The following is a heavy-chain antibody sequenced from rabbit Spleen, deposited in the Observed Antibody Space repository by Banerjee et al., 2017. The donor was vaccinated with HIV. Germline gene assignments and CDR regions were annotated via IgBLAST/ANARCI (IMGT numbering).Heavy chain of an antibody. CDR3: ARDLAYVIGWNFNL. D-gene: IGHD6-1*01. CDR1: GFSFSDRDV. J-gene: IGHJ4*01. Sequence: QSLEESGGDLVKPGASLTVTCTASGFSFSDRDVMCWVRQAPGKGLEWIACINTATGKGVYASWAKGRFTISKTSSTTVTLQMTSLTAADTATYFCARDLAYVIGWNFNLWGQGTLVTVS. V-gene: IGHV1S40*01. CDR2: INTATGKG.